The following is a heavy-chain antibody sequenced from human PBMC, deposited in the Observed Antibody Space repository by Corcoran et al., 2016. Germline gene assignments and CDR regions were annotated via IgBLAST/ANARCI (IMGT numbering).Heavy chain of an antibody. Sequence: EVQLVESGGGLVKPGGSLRLSCAASGFTFSNAWMSWVRQAPGKGLEWVGRIKSKTDGGTTDYAAPVKGRFTISRDDSKNTLYLQMNSLKTEDTAMYYCTTGCSSTSCYSLDVWGQGTTVTVS. J-gene: IGHJ6*02. CDR2: IKSKTDGGTT. V-gene: IGHV3-15*01. CDR1: GFTFSNAW. CDR3: TTGCSSTSCYSLDV. D-gene: IGHD2-2*02.